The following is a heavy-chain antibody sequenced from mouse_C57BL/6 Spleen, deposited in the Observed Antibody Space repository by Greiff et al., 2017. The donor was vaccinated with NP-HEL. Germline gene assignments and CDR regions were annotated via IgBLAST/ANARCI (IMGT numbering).Heavy chain of an antibody. CDR3: ASGDDGNPMDY. V-gene: IGHV1-36*01. Sequence: EVKLQESGPVLAKPGPSVKLSCKASGFTFTDYYMHWVKQSTGQSLEWIGLVYPYNGGTSYNEKFKGKATLTVDTSSSTAYMELNSLTSEDSAVYYCASGDDGNPMDYWGQGTSVTVSS. CDR1: GFTFTDYY. D-gene: IGHD2-3*01. CDR2: VYPYNGGT. J-gene: IGHJ4*01.